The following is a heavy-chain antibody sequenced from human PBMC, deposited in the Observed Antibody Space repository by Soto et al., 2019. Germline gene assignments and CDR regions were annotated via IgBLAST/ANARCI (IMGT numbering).Heavy chain of an antibody. CDR2: ISGSGANT. Sequence: EVVLLESGGGLVEPGGSLRLSCAASGFTFNSYAMTWVRLAPVKGLEWVSGISGSGANTYYVDSVRGRFTISRDNSKNTLYLQLSSLRAEDTAIYYCAKSSTVTTGYYYSYGLDVWGQGITVTVSS. CDR3: AKSSTVTTGYYYSYGLDV. J-gene: IGHJ6*02. V-gene: IGHV3-23*01. CDR1: GFTFNSYA. D-gene: IGHD4-17*01.